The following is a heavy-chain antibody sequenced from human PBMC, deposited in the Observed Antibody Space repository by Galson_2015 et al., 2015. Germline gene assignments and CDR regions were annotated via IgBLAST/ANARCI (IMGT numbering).Heavy chain of an antibody. Sequence: SVKVSCKASGYTFTSYGISWVRQAPGQGLEWMGWISAYNGNTNYAQKLQGRVTMTTDTSTSTAYMELRSLRAEDTAVYYCAKDPMGILWNNWFDPWGQGTLVTVSS. J-gene: IGHJ5*02. CDR1: GYTFTSYG. CDR2: ISAYNGNT. CDR3: AKDPMGILWNNWFDP. V-gene: IGHV1-18*01. D-gene: IGHD3-3*01.